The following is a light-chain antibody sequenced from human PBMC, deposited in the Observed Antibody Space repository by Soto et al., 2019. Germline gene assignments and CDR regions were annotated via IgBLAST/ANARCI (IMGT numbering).Light chain of an antibody. J-gene: IGLJ1*01. CDR2: GNS. V-gene: IGLV1-40*01. CDR1: SSNIGAGYD. CDR3: QSYDSSLSTYV. Sequence: QSVLTQPPSVSLAPGQRVTISCTGSSSNIGAGYDVHWYQQFPGTAPKLLIFGNSDRPSGVPDRFSGSKSGTSASLAITGLQAEDEADYFCQSYDSSLSTYVFGTGTKVTVL.